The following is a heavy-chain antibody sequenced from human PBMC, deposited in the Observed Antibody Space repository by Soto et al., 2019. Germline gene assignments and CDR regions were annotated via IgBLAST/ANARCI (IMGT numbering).Heavy chain of an antibody. V-gene: IGHV4-59*08. CDR2: IYYSGST. Sequence: KPSETLSLTCTVSGGSISSHYWSWIRQPPGQVLEWIGYIYYSGSTNYNPSLKSRVTISVDTSKSQFSLRLSSVTAADTAVYFCARLHGPDHYFDYWGPGALVTVSS. J-gene: IGHJ4*02. CDR1: GGSISSHY. CDR3: ARLHGPDHYFDY.